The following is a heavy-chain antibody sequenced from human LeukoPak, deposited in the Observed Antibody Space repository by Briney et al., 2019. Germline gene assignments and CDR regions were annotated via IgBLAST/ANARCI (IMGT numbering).Heavy chain of an antibody. CDR2: INHSGST. CDR1: GGSFSGYY. CDR3: ASLRFLEWLLYDY. V-gene: IGHV4-34*01. Sequence: SETPSLTCAVYGGSFSGYYWSWIRQPPGKGLEWIGEINHSGSTNYNPSLKSRVTISVDTSKDQFSLKLSSVTAADTAVYYCASLRFLEWLLYDYWGQGTLVTVSS. J-gene: IGHJ4*02. D-gene: IGHD3-3*01.